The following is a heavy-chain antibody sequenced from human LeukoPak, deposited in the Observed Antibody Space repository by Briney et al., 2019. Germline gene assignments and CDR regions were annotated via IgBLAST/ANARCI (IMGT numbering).Heavy chain of an antibody. D-gene: IGHD4-23*01. J-gene: IGHJ4*02. V-gene: IGHV3-21*01. CDR2: ITSSSSYI. Sequence: GGSLRLSCAASGFTFSSYSMNWVRQAPGKGLEWVSSITSSSSYIYYADSVKGRFTISRDNAKNSLYLHMNSLRAEDTAVYYCARDYGGSSPFDYWGQGTLVTVSS. CDR1: GFTFSSYS. CDR3: ARDYGGSSPFDY.